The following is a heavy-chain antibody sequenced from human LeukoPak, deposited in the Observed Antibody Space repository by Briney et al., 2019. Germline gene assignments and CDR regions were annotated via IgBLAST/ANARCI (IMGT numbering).Heavy chain of an antibody. V-gene: IGHV4-34*01. Sequence: SETLSLTCAVYGGSFSGYYWSWIRQPPGKGLEWIGEINHSGSTDYNPSLKRRVTISVDTSKNQFSLKLSSVTAADTAVYYCASGQQYYDFAYAYWGQGTLVTVSS. J-gene: IGHJ4*02. CDR3: ASGQQYYDFAYAY. CDR2: INHSGST. CDR1: GGSFSGYY. D-gene: IGHD3-3*01.